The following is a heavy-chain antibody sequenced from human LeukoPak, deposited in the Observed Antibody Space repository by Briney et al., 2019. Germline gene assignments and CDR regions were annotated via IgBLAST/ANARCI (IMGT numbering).Heavy chain of an antibody. D-gene: IGHD3-10*01. V-gene: IGHV4-34*01. Sequence: PSETLSLTCAVYAGSFSGYYWSWIRQPPGKGLEWIGEINHSGSTNYNPSLKSRVTISVDTSKNQFSLKLSSVTAADTAVYYCARGLWFRELPLDYWGQGTLVTVSS. CDR1: AGSFSGYY. CDR3: ARGLWFRELPLDY. CDR2: INHSGST. J-gene: IGHJ4*02.